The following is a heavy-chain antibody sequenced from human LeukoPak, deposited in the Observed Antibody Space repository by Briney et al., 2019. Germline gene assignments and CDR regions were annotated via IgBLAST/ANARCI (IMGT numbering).Heavy chain of an antibody. CDR2: ISSSGSTI. V-gene: IGHV3-48*03. Sequence: LAGGSLRLSCAASGFTFSSYEMNWVRQAPGKGLEWVSYISSSGSTIYYADSVKGRFTISRDNAKNSLYLQMNSLRAEDTAVYYCARGPRGYSYGTFDYWGQGTLVTVSS. D-gene: IGHD5-18*01. CDR1: GFTFSSYE. CDR3: ARGPRGYSYGTFDY. J-gene: IGHJ4*02.